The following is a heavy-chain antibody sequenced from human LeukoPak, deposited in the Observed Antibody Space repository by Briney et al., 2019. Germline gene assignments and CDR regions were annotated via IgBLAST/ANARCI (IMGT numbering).Heavy chain of an antibody. V-gene: IGHV4-34*01. J-gene: IGHJ5*02. CDR3: ARVNTQGVPSP. CDR1: GGSFSGYY. CDR2: INHRGST. Sequence: SETLSLTCTVYGGSFSGYYWSWIRQPPGKGLEWIGEINHRGSTNYNPSLKSRVTISVDTSKNQFSLKLRSVTAADTAVYYCARVNTQGVPSPWGQGILVTVSS. D-gene: IGHD2-15*01.